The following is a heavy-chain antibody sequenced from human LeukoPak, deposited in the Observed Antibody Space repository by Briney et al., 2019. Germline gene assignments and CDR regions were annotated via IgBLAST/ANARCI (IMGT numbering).Heavy chain of an antibody. CDR3: ATGMENILYYYMDF. CDR1: GDTLTYYA. D-gene: IGHD1/OR15-1a*01. V-gene: IGHV1-69*05. J-gene: IGHJ6*03. CDR2: IMPLFGSP. Sequence: SVKVSCKTSGDTLTYYALSWVRQAPGQGLEWLGGIMPLFGSPKYAQKFQGRVTITTDDSRSTAYMELRSLQSDDTAVYYCATGMENILYYYMDFWGKGTSVTVSS.